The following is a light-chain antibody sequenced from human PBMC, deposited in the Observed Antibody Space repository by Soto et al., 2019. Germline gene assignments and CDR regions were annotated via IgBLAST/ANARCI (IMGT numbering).Light chain of an antibody. J-gene: IGLJ2*01. CDR3: SSYAARYTLV. Sequence: QSALTQPPSVSGSAGQSVTISCTGTSSDVGAFNFVSWYQHHPGKAPKLIIYEVSKRPSGVSDRFSGSKSGNTASLTISGLLVDDEADNYCSSYAARYTLVFGGGTKVTAL. CDR2: EVS. CDR1: SSDVGAFNF. V-gene: IGLV2-11*01.